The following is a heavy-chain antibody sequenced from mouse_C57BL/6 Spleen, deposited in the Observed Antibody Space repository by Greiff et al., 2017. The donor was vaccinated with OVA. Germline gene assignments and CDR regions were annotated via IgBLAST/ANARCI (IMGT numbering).Heavy chain of an antibody. CDR2: INPGSGGT. CDR3: ARPFYYGSSYPDY. V-gene: IGHV1-54*01. D-gene: IGHD1-1*01. CDR1: GYAFPTYL. J-gene: IGHJ2*01. Sequence: QFQLQQLGAELVRPGPSVKVSCKAFGYAFPTYLIEWLKQRLGQGLEWIGVINPGSGGTNYNEKFKGKATLTADKSSSTAYMQLSSLTSEDSAVYFCARPFYYGSSYPDYWGQGTTLTVSS.